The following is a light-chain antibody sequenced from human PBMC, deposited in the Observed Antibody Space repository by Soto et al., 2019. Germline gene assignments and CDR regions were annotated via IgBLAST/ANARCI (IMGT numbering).Light chain of an antibody. J-gene: IGKJ2*01. Sequence: DIQMTQSPSTLSASVGDRVTITCRVSQSISSWLAWYQQKPGKAPKLLIYKASSLESGVPSRFSGSGSGTEFTLTISSLQPDDFATYYCQQYNRLYTFGQGTKLEIK. CDR3: QQYNRLYT. CDR1: QSISSW. CDR2: KAS. V-gene: IGKV1-5*03.